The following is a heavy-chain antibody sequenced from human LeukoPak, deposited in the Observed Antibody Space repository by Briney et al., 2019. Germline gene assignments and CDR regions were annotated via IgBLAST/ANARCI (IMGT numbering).Heavy chain of an antibody. CDR1: GFTFDDYG. CDR2: INWNGGST. D-gene: IGHD3-22*01. J-gene: IGHJ4*02. Sequence: AGGSLRLSCAASGFTFDDYGMSWVRQAPGKGLDWVSGINWNGGSTGYADSVKGRFTISRDNAKNSLYLQMNSLRAEDTALYYCARGNYYDSSGYLYYWGQGTLVTVSS. CDR3: ARGNYYDSSGYLYY. V-gene: IGHV3-20*04.